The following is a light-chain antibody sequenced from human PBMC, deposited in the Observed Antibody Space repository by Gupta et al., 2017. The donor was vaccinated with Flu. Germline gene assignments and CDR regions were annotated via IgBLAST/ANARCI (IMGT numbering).Light chain of an antibody. CDR1: SSDVGGFND. J-gene: IGLJ2*01. Sequence: QSALPQPASVSVSPGQSITISCTGTSSDVGGFNDVSWYQQHPGRAPKLMIFEVTDRPSGVSARFSGSKSGNTASLTISGLQAQDEADYYCSSYSSSSPVVFGGGTKVTVL. V-gene: IGLV2-14*01. CDR2: EVT. CDR3: SSYSSSSPVV.